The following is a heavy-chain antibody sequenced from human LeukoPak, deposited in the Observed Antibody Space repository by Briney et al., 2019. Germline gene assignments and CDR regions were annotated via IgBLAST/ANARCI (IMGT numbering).Heavy chain of an antibody. V-gene: IGHV3-NL1*01. CDR2: METGGAST. Sequence: AMETGGASTYYADSVKGRFTISRDNSKNTLYLQMNSLRAEDTAVYYCATNRRTDYYFDYWGQGTLVTVSS. J-gene: IGHJ4*02. CDR3: ATNRRTDYYFDY. D-gene: IGHD3/OR15-3a*01.